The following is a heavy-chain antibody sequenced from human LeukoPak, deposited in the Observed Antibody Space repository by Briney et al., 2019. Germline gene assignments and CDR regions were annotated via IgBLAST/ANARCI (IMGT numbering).Heavy chain of an antibody. Sequence: SGPTLVKPTQTLTLTCTFSGFSLSTSGVGVGWIRQPPGKALQWLALIYWNDDKRYSPSLQSRLTITKDTSKNQVVLTMTNMDPVDTATYYCAHSVRDGYKYGLSLFDYWGQGTLVTVSS. CDR2: IYWNDDK. CDR3: AHSVRDGYKYGLSLFDY. D-gene: IGHD5-24*01. V-gene: IGHV2-5*01. CDR1: GFSLSTSGVG. J-gene: IGHJ4*02.